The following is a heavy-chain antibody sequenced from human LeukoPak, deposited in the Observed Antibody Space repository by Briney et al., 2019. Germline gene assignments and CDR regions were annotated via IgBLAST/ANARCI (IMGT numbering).Heavy chain of an antibody. CDR3: ARDLGARFAPGDY. CDR1: GFTVSDNY. V-gene: IGHV3-53*01. Sequence: GGSLRLSCAASGFTVSDNYMTWVRQAPGKGLEWVSVLYSGGRTYYADSVKGRFTISRDNSKNTLYLQMSSLRAEDTAVYYCARDLGARFAPGDYWGQGTLVTVSS. D-gene: IGHD1-26*01. CDR2: LYSGGRT. J-gene: IGHJ4*02.